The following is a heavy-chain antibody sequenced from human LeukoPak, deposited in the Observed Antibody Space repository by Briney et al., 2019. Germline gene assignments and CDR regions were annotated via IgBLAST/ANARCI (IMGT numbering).Heavy chain of an antibody. J-gene: IGHJ4*02. CDR3: ARGISSYYDSSGYYGPGYFDY. V-gene: IGHV3-30*03. CDR1: GFTFSSYG. CDR2: ISYDGSNK. Sequence: GGSLRLSCAASGFTFSSYGMHWVRQAPGKGLEWVAVISYDGSNKYYADSVKGRFTISRDNSKNTLYLQMNSLRAEDTAVYYCARGISSYYDSSGYYGPGYFDYWGQGTLVTVSS. D-gene: IGHD3-22*01.